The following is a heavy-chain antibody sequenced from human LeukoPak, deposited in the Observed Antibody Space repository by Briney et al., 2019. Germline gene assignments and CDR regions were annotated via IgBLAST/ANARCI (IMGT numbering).Heavy chain of an antibody. V-gene: IGHV3-11*04. CDR3: AREDTVTTSDY. J-gene: IGHJ4*02. Sequence: GGSLRLSCAASGLTFSNFYMAWIRQAPGKGLEWISYISNTGSTFYYADSVKGRFTISRDNAKNSLFLQMNSLRAEDTAVYYCAREDTVTTSDYWGQGTLVTVSS. CDR2: ISNTGSTF. CDR1: GLTFSNFY. D-gene: IGHD4-17*01.